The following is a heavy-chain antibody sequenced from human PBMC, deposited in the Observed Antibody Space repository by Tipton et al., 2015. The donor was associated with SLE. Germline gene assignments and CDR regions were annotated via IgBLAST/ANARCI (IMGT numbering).Heavy chain of an antibody. V-gene: IGHV4-59*01. CDR3: ARDREMAGAFDI. CDR1: GGSISSSY. Sequence: TLSLTCIVSGGSISSSYWSWIRQPPGKGLEWIGRFSNTGSTNFNPSLKSRVTISVDTSKNQFSLKLTSVTAADTAVYYCARDREMAGAFDIWGQGTMVTVSS. CDR2: FSNTGST. J-gene: IGHJ3*02. D-gene: IGHD5-24*01.